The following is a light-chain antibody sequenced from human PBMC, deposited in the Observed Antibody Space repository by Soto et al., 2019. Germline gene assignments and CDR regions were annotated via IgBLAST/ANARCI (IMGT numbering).Light chain of an antibody. CDR2: ASS. Sequence: EVVLTQSPFTLSFSPVERSTRSCNTGHIRGSKFLAWYQHKPGQAPRLLIYASSNRATGIPDRFSGSASGTDFTLTINRLEPEDFAVYYCQLYGISPHFGQGTRLEIK. CDR1: HIRGSKF. J-gene: IGKJ5*01. V-gene: IGKV3-20*01. CDR3: QLYGISPH.